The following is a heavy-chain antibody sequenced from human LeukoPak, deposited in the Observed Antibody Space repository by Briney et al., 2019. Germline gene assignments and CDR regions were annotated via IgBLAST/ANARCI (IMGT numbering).Heavy chain of an antibody. CDR2: INPNGGGT. J-gene: IGHJ4*02. CDR1: GYPFISYY. CDR3: ARGNGFWAPLSY. Sequence: ASVKVSCKASGYPFISYYIHWVRQAPGQGLEWMGMINPNGGGTSYGQKFQGRVTMITDTSTSTVYMELSSLTSEDTAVYSCARGNGFWAPLSYWGQGTLVTVSS. D-gene: IGHD3-10*01. V-gene: IGHV1-46*01.